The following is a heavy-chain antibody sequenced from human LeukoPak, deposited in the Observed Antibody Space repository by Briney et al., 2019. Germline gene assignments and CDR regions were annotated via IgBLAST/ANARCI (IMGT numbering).Heavy chain of an antibody. CDR1: GFTFSDYY. V-gene: IGHV1-2*02. D-gene: IGHD3-10*01. CDR2: INANSGGT. J-gene: IGHJ4*02. CDR3: AREGNYYSDY. Sequence: ASVKVSCKASGFTFSDYYIHWVRQAPGQGLEWMGWINANSGGTYYALKFLGRVTMTRDTSISTAYMELSRLRSDDTAVYFCAREGNYYSDYWGQGTLVTVSS.